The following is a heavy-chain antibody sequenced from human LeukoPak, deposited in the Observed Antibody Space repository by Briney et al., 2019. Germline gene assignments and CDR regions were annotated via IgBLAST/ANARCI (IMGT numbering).Heavy chain of an antibody. D-gene: IGHD2-2*01. CDR2: IYYSGST. CDR1: GGSFSSGGYY. CDR3: ARLAVGSSTSGNWFDP. J-gene: IGHJ5*02. V-gene: IGHV4-31*03. Sequence: PSETLSLTCTVSGGSFSSGGYYWSWIRQHPGKGLEWIGYIYYSGSTYYNPSLKSRVTISVDTSKNQFSLKLSSVTAADTAVYYCARLAVGSSTSGNWFDPWGQGTLVTVSS.